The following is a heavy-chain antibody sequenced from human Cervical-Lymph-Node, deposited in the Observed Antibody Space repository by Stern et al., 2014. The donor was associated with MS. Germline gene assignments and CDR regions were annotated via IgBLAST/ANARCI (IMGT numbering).Heavy chain of an antibody. CDR3: ARVDDCSGGTCFSTSWFDP. CDR2: IYQDGST. Sequence: VQLVESGPVLVKPSETLSLTCTVSGGSFNNYYWSWIRQPPGKGLEWIGYIYQDGSTKYNPSLKSRVTISLHTSKKQFSLRLTSVTAADTAVYYCARVDDCSGGTCFSTSWFDPWGQGTLVTVSS. D-gene: IGHD2-15*01. V-gene: IGHV4-59*01. CDR1: GGSFNNYY. J-gene: IGHJ5*02.